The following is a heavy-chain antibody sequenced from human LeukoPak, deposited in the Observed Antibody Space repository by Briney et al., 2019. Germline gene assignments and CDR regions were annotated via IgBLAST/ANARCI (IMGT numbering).Heavy chain of an antibody. CDR3: LSGPGDFDY. D-gene: IGHD5-12*01. Sequence: SVKVSCKASGGTFSSYAISWVRQAPGQGLEWMGGIIPIFGTANYAQKFQGRVTITADESTSTAYMDLSSLRSDDTAVYYCLSGPGDFDYWGQGTLVTVSS. CDR2: IIPIFGTA. CDR1: GGTFSSYA. V-gene: IGHV1-69*13. J-gene: IGHJ4*02.